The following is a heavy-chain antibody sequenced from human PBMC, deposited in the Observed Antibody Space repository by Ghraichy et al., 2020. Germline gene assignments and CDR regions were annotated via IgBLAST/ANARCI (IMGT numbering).Heavy chain of an antibody. D-gene: IGHD4-23*01. CDR2: IKQDGSEK. CDR3: ARVHEDGNSLLPYYFDY. CDR1: GFTFSNYW. Sequence: GGSLRLSCAVSGFTFSNYWMSWVRQAPGKRLEWVANIKQDGSEKYYVDSVKGRFTISRDNAKNSLYLEMNSLRAGDTAVFFCARVHEDGNSLLPYYFDYWGQGTLVTVSS. V-gene: IGHV3-7*03. J-gene: IGHJ4*02.